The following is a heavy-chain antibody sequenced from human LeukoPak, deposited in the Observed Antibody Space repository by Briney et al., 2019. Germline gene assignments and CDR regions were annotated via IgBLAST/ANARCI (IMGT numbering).Heavy chain of an antibody. J-gene: IGHJ1*01. CDR1: GLTVSSNY. Sequence: PGGSLRLSCAASGLTVSSNYMSWVRQVPGKGLEWVSAISGSGGSTYYADSVKGRFTISRDNSKNTLYLQMNSLRAEDTAVYYCARDWGYSYDSSGRRIGQYFQHWGQGTLVTVSS. V-gene: IGHV3-23*01. CDR3: ARDWGYSYDSSGRRIGQYFQH. CDR2: ISGSGGST. D-gene: IGHD3-22*01.